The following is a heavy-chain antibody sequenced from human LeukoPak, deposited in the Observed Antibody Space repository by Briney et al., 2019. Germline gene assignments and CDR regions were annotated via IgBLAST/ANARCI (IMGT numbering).Heavy chain of an antibody. Sequence: GASVKVSCKASGYTFINYGLTRVRQAPGQGFEWMGWISAYTGSTNYAQKLQGRVTMPTDPSTSTAYMDLRSLRSDDTAVYYCARTVGATGAFDIWGQGTMVIVSS. CDR1: GYTFINYG. D-gene: IGHD1-26*01. CDR2: ISAYTGST. J-gene: IGHJ3*02. CDR3: ARTVGATGAFDI. V-gene: IGHV1-18*01.